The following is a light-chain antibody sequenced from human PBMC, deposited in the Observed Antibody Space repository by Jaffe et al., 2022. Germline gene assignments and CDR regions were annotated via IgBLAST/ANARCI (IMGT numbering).Light chain of an antibody. CDR1: TGAVTNDHY. Sequence: QTVVTQEPSLTVSPGGTVTLTCASSTGAVTNDHYPNWFQQKPGQAPWALIYSASRPHSWTPARFSGSLLGGRAALTLSDVQPDDEADYYCLLYYGAPLVGIFGGGTKLTVL. CDR3: LLYYGAPLVGI. V-gene: IGLV7-43*01. CDR2: SAS. J-gene: IGLJ2*01.